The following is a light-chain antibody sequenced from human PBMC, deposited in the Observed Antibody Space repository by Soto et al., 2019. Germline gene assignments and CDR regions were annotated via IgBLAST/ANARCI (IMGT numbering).Light chain of an antibody. Sequence: EIVLTQSPGTLSLSPGERATLSCRASQSVSSSYLAWYQQKPCQAPRLLIYGASSRATGIPDRFSGSGSGTDFTLTISRLETEDFAVYYCQQYGSSPMTFGQGTKVEIK. J-gene: IGKJ1*01. CDR1: QSVSSSY. V-gene: IGKV3-20*01. CDR2: GAS. CDR3: QQYGSSPMT.